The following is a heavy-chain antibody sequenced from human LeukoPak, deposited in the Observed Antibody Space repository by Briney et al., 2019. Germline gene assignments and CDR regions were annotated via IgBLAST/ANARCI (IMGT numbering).Heavy chain of an antibody. CDR1: GFTFRSYN. Sequence: GGSLRLSCAASGFTFRSYNMNWVRQAPGKGLEWVSYITGGSTAIYYADSVKGRFTISRDNAKNSLYLQMNSLRAEDTAVYYCARGPRTYYYDSSGYWGQGTLVTVSS. CDR3: ARGPRTYYYDSSGY. V-gene: IGHV3-48*01. CDR2: ITGGSTAI. D-gene: IGHD3-22*01. J-gene: IGHJ4*02.